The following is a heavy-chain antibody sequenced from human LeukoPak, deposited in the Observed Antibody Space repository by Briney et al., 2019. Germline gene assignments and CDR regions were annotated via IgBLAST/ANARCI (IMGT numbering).Heavy chain of an antibody. CDR2: IIPIFGTA. CDR1: GYTFTSYG. CDR3: ARVLYGDYRGLYYYGMDV. D-gene: IGHD4-17*01. J-gene: IGHJ6*02. V-gene: IGHV1-69*13. Sequence: SVKVSCKASGYTFTSYGISWVRQAPGQGLEWMGGIIPIFGTANYAQKFQGRVTIAADESTSTAYMELSSLRSEDTAVYYCARVLYGDYRGLYYYGMDVWGQGTTVTVSS.